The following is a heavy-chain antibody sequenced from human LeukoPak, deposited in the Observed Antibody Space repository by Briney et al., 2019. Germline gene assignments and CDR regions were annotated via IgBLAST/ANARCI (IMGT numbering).Heavy chain of an antibody. CDR1: GYSFTSYW. V-gene: IGHV5-10-1*01. CDR2: IDPSDSYT. Sequence: GESLKISCKGSGYSFTSYWISWVRQMPGKGLEWMGRIDPSDSYTNYSPSFQGHVPISADKSISTAYLQWSSLKASATAMYYCARRYRSSWYAADYWGQGTLVTVSS. J-gene: IGHJ4*02. CDR3: ARRYRSSWYAADY. D-gene: IGHD6-13*01.